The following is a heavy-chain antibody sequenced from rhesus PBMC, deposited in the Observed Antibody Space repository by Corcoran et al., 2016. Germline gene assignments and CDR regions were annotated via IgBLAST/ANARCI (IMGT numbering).Heavy chain of an antibody. Sequence: QVQLQESGPGVVKPSETLSLTCAVSGYSISSGYDWSWIRQPPGKGLEWIGYIYGSSGSTNYNPSRKNRVTISKDTSKNQCSLKLSSVTAADTAVYYCARDRYSWNREYYFDYWGQGVLVTVSS. D-gene: IGHD1-1-1*01. CDR3: ARDRYSWNREYYFDY. V-gene: IGHV4-76*01. J-gene: IGHJ4*01. CDR2: IYGSSGST. CDR1: GYSISSGYD.